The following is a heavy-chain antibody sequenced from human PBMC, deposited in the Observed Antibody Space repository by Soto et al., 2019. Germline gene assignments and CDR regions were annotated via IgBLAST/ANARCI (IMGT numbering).Heavy chain of an antibody. CDR2: IWYDGSNK. J-gene: IGHJ4*02. CDR1: GFTFSSYG. V-gene: IGHV3-33*01. CDR3: ARDTPHDY. Sequence: QVQLVESGGGVVQPGRSLRLSCAASGFTFSSYGMHWVRQAPGKGLEWVAVIWYDGSNKYYADSVKGRFTISRDNSKNSLYLKMNSLRAGDTAVYYCARDTPHDYWGQGTLVTVSS.